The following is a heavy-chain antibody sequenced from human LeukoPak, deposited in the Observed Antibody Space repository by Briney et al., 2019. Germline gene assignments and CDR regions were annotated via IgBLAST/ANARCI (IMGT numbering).Heavy chain of an antibody. CDR2: IYYSGST. V-gene: IGHV4-59*08. CDR1: GGSISSYY. CDR3: ARLRGYYYDY. J-gene: IGHJ4*02. D-gene: IGHD5-12*01. Sequence: SETLSLTCTVSGGSISSYYWGWIRQPPGKGLEWIGNIYYSGSTNYNPSLKSRVTISVDTSKNQFSLKLSSVTAADTAVYYCARLRGYYYDYWGQGTQVTVSS.